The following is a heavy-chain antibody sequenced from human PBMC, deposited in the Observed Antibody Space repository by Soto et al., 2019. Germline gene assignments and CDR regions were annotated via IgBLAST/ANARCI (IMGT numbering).Heavy chain of an antibody. CDR2: IVVGSGKA. J-gene: IGHJ4*02. V-gene: IGHV1-58*01. CDR3: TVDTYGPDY. D-gene: IGHD2-8*01. CDR1: GFTFSGSA. Sequence: QVQLVQSGPEVRKPGDSVTVSCKTSGFTFSGSAVQWVRQIRGQGLEWIGWIVVGSGKAKYAPKFQQRVTISRDKSTNTAYFEVNSLRHGDTAIYYCTVDTYGPDYWGQGTLVTVSS.